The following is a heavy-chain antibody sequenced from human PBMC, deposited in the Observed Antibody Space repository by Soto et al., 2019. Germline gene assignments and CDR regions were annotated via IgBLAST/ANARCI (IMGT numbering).Heavy chain of an antibody. CDR3: SRHFFYDYDY. CDR2: ISYSGNT. CDR1: GGSISSSHYY. J-gene: IGHJ4*02. V-gene: IGHV4-39*01. D-gene: IGHD2-2*01. Sequence: QLQLQESGPGLVKPSETLSLTCTVSGGSISSSHYYWGWIRQPPGKGLEWIGSISYSGNTYYNPSLQSRVTISVDTSKNHFSLKLSSVTAADTAVYYCSRHFFYDYDYWGQGTLVTVSS.